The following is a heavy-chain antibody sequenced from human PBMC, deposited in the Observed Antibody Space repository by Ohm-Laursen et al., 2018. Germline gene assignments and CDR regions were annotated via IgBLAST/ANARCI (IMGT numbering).Heavy chain of an antibody. V-gene: IGHV1-8*01. CDR2: MNPKSGDT. CDR1: GYTFINYD. J-gene: IGHJ3*02. Sequence: SVTASCKTSGYTFINYDIHWVRQASGQGLEWMGWMNPKSGDTGYAHKFQGRVTMARNASISTANMEMGSLRSEDTAVYYCARGRLSGTRRALDIWGQGTMVTVSS. CDR3: ARGRLSGTRRALDI. D-gene: IGHD1-7*01.